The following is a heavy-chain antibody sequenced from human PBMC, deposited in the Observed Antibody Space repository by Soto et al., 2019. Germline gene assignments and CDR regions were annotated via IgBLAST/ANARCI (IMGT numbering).Heavy chain of an antibody. J-gene: IGHJ4*02. D-gene: IGHD6-13*01. CDR1: GFTFSNYA. Sequence: EVQLLESGGGLVQPGGSLRLSCAASGFTFSNYAVTWVRQAPGKGLEWVSTISGSGGSTYYADSVKGRFTISRDNSKNTLYLQMNSLRAEDTAVYYCAKDQGSNWYEIDYWGQGTLVIVSS. V-gene: IGHV3-23*01. CDR2: ISGSGGST. CDR3: AKDQGSNWYEIDY.